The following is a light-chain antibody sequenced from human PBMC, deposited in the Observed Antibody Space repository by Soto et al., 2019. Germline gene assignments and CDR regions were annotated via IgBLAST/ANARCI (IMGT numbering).Light chain of an antibody. CDR2: EVN. CDR3: SSYGGSNNYV. CDR1: SSDIGAYDC. J-gene: IGLJ1*01. Sequence: QSALTQPASLSGSPGQSITISCTGTSSDIGAYDCVSWFQQHPGKAPKLMISEVNNRPSGVSNRFSGSKSGNTASLTVSGLQAEDEADYYCSSYGGSNNYVFGTGTKVTVL. V-gene: IGLV2-14*01.